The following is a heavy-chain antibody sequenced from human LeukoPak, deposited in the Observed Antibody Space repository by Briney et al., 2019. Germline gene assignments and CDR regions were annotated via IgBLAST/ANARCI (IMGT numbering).Heavy chain of an antibody. CDR1: GGSISSGDYY. D-gene: IGHD3-3*01. Sequence: PSETLSLTCTVSGGSISSGDYYWSWIRQPPGKGLEWIGYIYYSGSTYYNPSLKSRVTISVDTSKNQFSLKLSSVTAADTAVYYCARGVRYDFWSGYYEGAYYYYYMDVWGKGTTVTVSS. J-gene: IGHJ6*03. CDR2: IYYSGST. CDR3: ARGVRYDFWSGYYEGAYYYYYMDV. V-gene: IGHV4-30-4*02.